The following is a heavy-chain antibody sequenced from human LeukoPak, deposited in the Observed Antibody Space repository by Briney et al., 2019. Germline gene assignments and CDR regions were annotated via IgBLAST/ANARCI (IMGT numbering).Heavy chain of an antibody. V-gene: IGHV4-59*01. D-gene: IGHD5-18*01. CDR2: IYYSGST. CDR1: GGSISSYY. J-gene: IGHJ4*02. CDR3: ARGSADRTAMVY. Sequence: PSETLSLTCTVSGGSISSYYWSWIRQPPGKGLEWIGYIYYSGSTNYNPSLKSRVTISVDTSKNQFSLKLSSVTAADTAVYYCARGSADRTAMVYWGQGTLVTVSS.